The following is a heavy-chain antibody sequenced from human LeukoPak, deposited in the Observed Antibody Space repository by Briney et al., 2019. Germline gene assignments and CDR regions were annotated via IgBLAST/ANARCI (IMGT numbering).Heavy chain of an antibody. CDR2: INPNSGGT. Sequence: ASVKVSCKASGYTFTGYYMHWVRQAPGQGLEWMGWINPNSGGTNYAQKFQGRVTMTRDTSISTAYMELSRLRSDDTAVYYCARDRPFEQTRLGEDLGDYWGQGTLVTVST. V-gene: IGHV1-2*02. CDR1: GYTFTGYY. CDR3: ARDRPFEQTRLGEDLGDY. J-gene: IGHJ4*02. D-gene: IGHD3-16*01.